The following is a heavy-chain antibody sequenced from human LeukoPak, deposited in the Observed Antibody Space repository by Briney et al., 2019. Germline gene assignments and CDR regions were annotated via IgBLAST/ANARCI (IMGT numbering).Heavy chain of an antibody. CDR1: GFTFGDYA. V-gene: IGHV3-49*04. CDR2: IRSKAYGGTT. J-gene: IGHJ4*02. Sequence: PGGSLRLSCTASGFTFGDYAMSWVRQAPGKGLEWVGFIRSKAYGGTTEYAASVKGRFTISRDNSKNTLYLQMNSLRAEDTAVYYCATFRGYSYGGLDYWGQGTLVTVSS. D-gene: IGHD5-18*01. CDR3: ATFRGYSYGGLDY.